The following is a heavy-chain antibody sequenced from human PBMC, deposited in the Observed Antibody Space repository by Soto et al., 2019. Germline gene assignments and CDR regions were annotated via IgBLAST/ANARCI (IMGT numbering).Heavy chain of an antibody. CDR2: ICSRSETL. V-gene: IGHV3-48*02. Sequence: PVGSLRLSCAASGFTFSGYSMNWVRHSPGRGLEWISYICSRSETLYYADSVKGRFTISRDNAKNSVYLQMNSLRDEDTAVYYCVRQDLLGYRSFDYWGQGTLVTVSS. D-gene: IGHD5-12*01. CDR1: GFTFSGYS. CDR3: VRQDLLGYRSFDY. J-gene: IGHJ4*02.